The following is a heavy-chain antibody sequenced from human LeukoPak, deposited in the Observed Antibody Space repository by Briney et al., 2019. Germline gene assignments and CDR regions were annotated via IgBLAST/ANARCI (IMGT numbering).Heavy chain of an antibody. J-gene: IGHJ6*03. CDR2: IYHSGST. Sequence: SETLSLTCAVSGYSISSGYYWGWIRQPPGKGLEWIGSIYHSGSTYYNPSLKSRVTISVDTSKNQFSLKMSSVTAADTAVYYCARGPTMGYYYYYMDVWGKGTTVTVSS. CDR1: GYSISSGYY. V-gene: IGHV4-38-2*01. CDR3: ARGPTMGYYYYYMDV. D-gene: IGHD3-10*01.